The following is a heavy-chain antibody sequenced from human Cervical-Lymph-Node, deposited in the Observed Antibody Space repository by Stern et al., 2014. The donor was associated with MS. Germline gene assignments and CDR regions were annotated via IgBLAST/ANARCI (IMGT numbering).Heavy chain of an antibody. Sequence: QVTLKESGPTLVKPTQTLTLTCTFSGFSLSTSGVGVGWIRQPPGKDLEWLGLIYWDDDKRYSPSLKSRLTITKDTSKNQVVLTMTNMDPVDTATYYCAHGLEIRLWAAYWGQGTLGTVSS. D-gene: IGHD5-18*01. J-gene: IGHJ4*02. CDR3: AHGLEIRLWAAY. CDR1: GFSLSTSGVG. V-gene: IGHV2-5*02. CDR2: IYWDDDK.